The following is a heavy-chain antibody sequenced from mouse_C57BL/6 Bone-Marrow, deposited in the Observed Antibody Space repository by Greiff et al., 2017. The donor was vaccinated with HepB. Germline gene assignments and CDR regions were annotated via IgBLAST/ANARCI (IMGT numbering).Heavy chain of an antibody. V-gene: IGHV1-64*01. Sequence: QVQLQQPGAELVKPGASVKLSCKASGYSFTSYWMHWVKQRPGQGLEWIGMIHPNSGSTNYNEKFKSKATLTVDKSSSTAYMQLSSLTSEDSAVYYCSRSDANWDGGNYFDYWGQGTTLTVSS. J-gene: IGHJ2*01. D-gene: IGHD4-1*01. CDR3: SRSDANWDGGNYFDY. CDR2: IHPNSGST. CDR1: GYSFTSYW.